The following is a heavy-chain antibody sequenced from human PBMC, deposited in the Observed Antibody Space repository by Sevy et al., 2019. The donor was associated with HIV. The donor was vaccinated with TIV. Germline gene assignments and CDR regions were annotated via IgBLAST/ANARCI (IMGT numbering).Heavy chain of an antibody. CDR2: INTYNGNT. J-gene: IGHJ4*02. Sequence: ASVKVSCKAFGYTFTSYTISWVRQAPGQGVEWMGWINTYNGNTNRAHKVQGRVTLTPDTTSTAYLELRSLRYDDTAVYYCARDTREKSFDYWGQGTVVTVSS. CDR1: GYTFTSYT. V-gene: IGHV1-18*01. CDR3: ARDTREKSFDY.